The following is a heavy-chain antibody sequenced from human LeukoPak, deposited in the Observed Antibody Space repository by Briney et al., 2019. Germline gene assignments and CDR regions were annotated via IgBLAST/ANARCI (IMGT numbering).Heavy chain of an antibody. Sequence: GGSLRLSCAASGFTFSTYAMHWVRQAPGKGLEYVSAISTNGDGTYYADSVKGRFTISRDSSKNTLFLQMGSLRADDMAVYYCARWGSTSCYDYWGQGTLVTVSS. J-gene: IGHJ4*02. CDR3: ARWGSTSCYDY. V-gene: IGHV3-64*02. CDR2: ISTNGDGT. D-gene: IGHD2-2*01. CDR1: GFTFSTYA.